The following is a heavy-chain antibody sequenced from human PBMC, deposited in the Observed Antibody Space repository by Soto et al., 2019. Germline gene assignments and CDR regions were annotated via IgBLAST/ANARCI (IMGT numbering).Heavy chain of an antibody. J-gene: IGHJ4*02. CDR2: IYSGGST. V-gene: IGHV3-53*05. Sequence: PGGSLRLSCAVSGFTVSSHYMSWVRQAPGKGLEWVSVIYSGGSTYYADSVKGRFTISRDNAKNSLYLQMNSLRAEDTALYYCAKEMAPLGYGPERTFDSWGQGPLVTVS. CDR1: GFTVSSHY. CDR3: AKEMAPLGYGPERTFDS. D-gene: IGHD5-12*01.